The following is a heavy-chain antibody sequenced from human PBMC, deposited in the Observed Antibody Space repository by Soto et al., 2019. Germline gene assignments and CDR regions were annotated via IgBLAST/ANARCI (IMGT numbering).Heavy chain of an antibody. CDR2: INTDGSVT. J-gene: IGHJ4*02. CDR3: ARQTGLGATNY. D-gene: IGHD1-26*01. V-gene: IGHV3-74*01. CDR1: GFTFNDFW. Sequence: GSLRLSCAGSGFTFNDFWMHWVHQAPGKGLVWVARINTDGSVTSHADSVKGRFTISRDNAKSTLYLQMNSLRAEDSARYYCARQTGLGATNYWGRGTLVTVSS.